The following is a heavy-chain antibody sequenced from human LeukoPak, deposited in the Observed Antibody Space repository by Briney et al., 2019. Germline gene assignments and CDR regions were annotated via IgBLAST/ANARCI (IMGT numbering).Heavy chain of an antibody. V-gene: IGHV1-18*01. CDR2: ISAYNGNT. Sequence: ASVKVSCKASGYTFSNYGISWVRQAPGQGLEWMEWISAYNGNTNYAQKLQGRVTITTDTSTSTAYMELRSLRSDDTAVYYCARSPGRAEPFDLWGRGTLVTVSS. D-gene: IGHD6-13*01. CDR1: GYTFSNYG. CDR3: ARSPGRAEPFDL. J-gene: IGHJ2*01.